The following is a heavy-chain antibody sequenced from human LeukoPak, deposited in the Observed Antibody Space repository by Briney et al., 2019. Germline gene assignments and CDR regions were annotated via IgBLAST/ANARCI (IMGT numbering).Heavy chain of an antibody. CDR2: ISGSGGST. D-gene: IGHD3-22*01. J-gene: IGHJ4*02. CDR3: AKSKLSDSGGYYNY. CDR1: GFTFSSYA. V-gene: IGHV3-23*01. Sequence: GGSLRLSCAASGFTFSSYAMSWVRQAPGKGLEWVSGISGSGGSTNYAGSVKGRFTISRDNSKNTLYLQMNSLRAEDTAVYYCAKSKLSDSGGYYNYWGQGTLVTVSS.